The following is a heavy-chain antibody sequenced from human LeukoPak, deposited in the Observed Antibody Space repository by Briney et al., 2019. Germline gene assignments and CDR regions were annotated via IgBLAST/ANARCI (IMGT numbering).Heavy chain of an antibody. CDR2: ISAYNGNT. D-gene: IGHD2-2*01. V-gene: IGHV1-18*01. J-gene: IGHJ4*02. CDR3: ARDFRRGLGYCSSTSCYSLGY. Sequence: ASVKVSCKASGYTFTSYGISWVRQAPGQGLEWMGWISAYNGNTNYAQKLQGRATMTTDTSTSTAYMELRSLRSDDTAVYYCARDFRRGLGYCSSTSCYSLGYWGQGTLVTVSS. CDR1: GYTFTSYG.